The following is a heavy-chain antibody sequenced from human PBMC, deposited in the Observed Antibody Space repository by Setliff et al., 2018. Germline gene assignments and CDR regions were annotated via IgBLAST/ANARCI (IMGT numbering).Heavy chain of an antibody. Sequence: ASVKVSCKTSGYSFTVFGISWVRQAPGQGLEWMGWISPYYGSTNYAQKFQGRVTMTTDTSTSTAYMELTSLTSDDTALYYCAQTKGFVDGYLDPWGQGTLVTVSS. V-gene: IGHV1-18*01. J-gene: IGHJ5*02. CDR3: AQTKGFVDGYLDP. CDR1: GYSFTVFG. CDR2: ISPYYGST. D-gene: IGHD2-21*02.